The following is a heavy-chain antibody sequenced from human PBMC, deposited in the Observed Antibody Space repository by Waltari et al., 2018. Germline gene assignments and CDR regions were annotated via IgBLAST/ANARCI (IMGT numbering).Heavy chain of an antibody. CDR2: ISSSSSYI. Sequence: EVQLVESGGGLVKPGGSLRLSCAASGFTFSSYSMNWVRQAPGKGLDWVSSISSSSSYIYYADSVKGRFTISRDNAKNSLYLQMNSLRAEDTAVYYCARAGSDDYGDYWGQGTLVTVSS. J-gene: IGHJ4*02. V-gene: IGHV3-21*01. CDR3: ARAGSDDYGDY. CDR1: GFTFSSYS. D-gene: IGHD3-10*01.